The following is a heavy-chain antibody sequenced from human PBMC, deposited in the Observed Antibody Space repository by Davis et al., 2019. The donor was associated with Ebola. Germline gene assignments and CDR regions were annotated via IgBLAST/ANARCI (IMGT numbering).Heavy chain of an antibody. D-gene: IGHD5-18*01. V-gene: IGHV4-59*08. CDR3: ASEATAMVYYYYGMDV. J-gene: IGHJ6*02. CDR1: GGSISSYY. CDR2: MHYSGGV. Sequence: SETLSLTCTVSGGSISSYYWTWIRQPPGKGLEWIAYMHYSGGVNYDPSLKSRVTISVDTSKNQFSLKLSSVTAADTAVYYCASEATAMVYYYYGMDVWGQGTTVTVSS.